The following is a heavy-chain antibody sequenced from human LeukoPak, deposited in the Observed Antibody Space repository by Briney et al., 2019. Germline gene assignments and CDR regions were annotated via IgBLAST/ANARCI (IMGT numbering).Heavy chain of an antibody. V-gene: IGHV7-4-1*02. CDR3: AXXXQPLGGLSFPDS. CDR2: INTNTGNP. Sequence: ASVKVSCKASGYTFTTYAMNWVRQAPGQGLEWMGWINTNTGNPAYAQGFTGRFVFSLDTSVSTAYLQISSLKAEDTAVYYCAXXXQPLGGLSFPDSWGQGTLVTVSS. D-gene: IGHD3-16*02. CDR1: GYTFTTYA. J-gene: IGHJ5*01.